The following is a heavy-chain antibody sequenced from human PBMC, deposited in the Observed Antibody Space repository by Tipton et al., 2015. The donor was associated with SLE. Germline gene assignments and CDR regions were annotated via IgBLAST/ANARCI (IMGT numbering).Heavy chain of an antibody. D-gene: IGHD3-22*01. CDR3: ARTSYYDSGGYPSFDP. CDR1: GGSISSGSYY. V-gene: IGHV4-61*09. J-gene: IGHJ5*02. CDR2: IYTSRIT. Sequence: TLSLTCTVSGGSISSGSYYWSWIRQSAGKGLEWIGHIYTSRITNYNPSLRSRVTISVDTSTRQFSLKLSSVTAADTAVYYCARTSYYDSGGYPSFDPWGQGAVVTVSS.